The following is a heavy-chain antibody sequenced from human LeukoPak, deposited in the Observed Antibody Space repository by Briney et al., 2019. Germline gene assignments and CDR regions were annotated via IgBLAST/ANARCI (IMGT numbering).Heavy chain of an antibody. CDR2: ITDVGDI. D-gene: IGHD2-15*01. CDR1: GLTFSKSA. V-gene: IGHV3-23*01. CDR3: TRDRGGSPTDVFDY. J-gene: IGHJ4*02. Sequence: PGGSLRLSCAASGLTFSKSALTWVRQAPGKGLEWVSTITDVGDIFYTYSVRGRFTISRDNSKNTVYMQMDGLRAEDMAVYYCTRDRGGSPTDVFDYWGQGTLVTVSS.